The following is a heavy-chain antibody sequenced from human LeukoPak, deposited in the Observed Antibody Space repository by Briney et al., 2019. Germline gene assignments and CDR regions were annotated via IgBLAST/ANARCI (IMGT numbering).Heavy chain of an antibody. J-gene: IGHJ4*02. CDR3: ASSSSLSSFDY. D-gene: IGHD6-6*01. V-gene: IGHV4-59*01. CDR1: GGSISSYY. CDR2: IYYSGST. Sequence: SETLSLTCTVSGGSISSYYWTWIRPPPGKGLEWIGYIYYSGSTNYNPSLKSRVTISVDTSKNQFSLKLSSVTAADTAVYYCASSSSLSSFDYWGQGTLVTVSS.